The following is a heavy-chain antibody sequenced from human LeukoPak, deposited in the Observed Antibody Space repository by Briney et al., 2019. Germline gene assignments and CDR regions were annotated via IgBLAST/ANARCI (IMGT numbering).Heavy chain of an antibody. V-gene: IGHV3-23*01. CDR2: ISGSGGST. D-gene: IGHD4-23*01. J-gene: IGHJ4*02. Sequence: GRSLRLSCAASGFIFSSYAMSWVRQAPGKGLEWVSAISGSGGSTYYADSVKGRFTISRDNSKNTLYLQMNSLRAEDTAVYYCAKGSGGYGGYWGQGTLVTVSS. CDR3: AKGSGGYGGY. CDR1: GFIFSSYA.